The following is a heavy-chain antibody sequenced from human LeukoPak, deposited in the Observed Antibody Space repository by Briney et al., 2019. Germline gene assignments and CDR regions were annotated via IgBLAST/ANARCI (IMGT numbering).Heavy chain of an antibody. V-gene: IGHV3-11*01. CDR2: ISSSGSTI. J-gene: IGHJ4*02. CDR1: GFTFSDYY. CDR3: AKVMSLWFGELNY. D-gene: IGHD3-10*01. Sequence: GGSLRLSCAASGFTFSDYYMSWIRQAPGKGLEWVSYISSSGSTIYYADSVKGRFTISRDNAKNSLYLQMNSLRAEDTAVYYCAKVMSLWFGELNYWGQGTLVTVSS.